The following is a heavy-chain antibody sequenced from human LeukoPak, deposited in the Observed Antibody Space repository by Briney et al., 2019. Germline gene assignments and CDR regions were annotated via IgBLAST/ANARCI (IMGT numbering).Heavy chain of an antibody. D-gene: IGHD1-26*01. CDR1: GFTFSSYS. CDR3: ARVFEWELLRSAGRGTAFDY. V-gene: IGHV3-21*01. J-gene: IGHJ4*02. CDR2: ISSSSSYI. Sequence: PGGSLRLSCAASGFTFSSYSMNWVRQAPGKGLEWVSSISSSSSYIYYADSVKGRFTISRDNAKNSLYLQMNSLRAEDTAVYYCARVFEWELLRSAGRGTAFDYWGQGTLVTVSS.